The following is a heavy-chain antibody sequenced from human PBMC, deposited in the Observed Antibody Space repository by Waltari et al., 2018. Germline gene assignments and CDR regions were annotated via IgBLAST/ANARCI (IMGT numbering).Heavy chain of an antibody. J-gene: IGHJ6*03. D-gene: IGHD5-18*01. CDR2: IIPIFGTA. V-gene: IGHV1-69*05. CDR1: GGTFSSYA. CDR3: ARVLGYSYGYRYYYYYMDV. Sequence: QVQLVQSGAEVKKPGSSVKVSCKASGGTFSSYAISWVGQAPGQGLEWMGGIIPIFGTANYAQKFQGRVTITTDESTSTAYMELSSLRSEDTAVYYCARVLGYSYGYRYYYYYMDVWGKGTTVTVSS.